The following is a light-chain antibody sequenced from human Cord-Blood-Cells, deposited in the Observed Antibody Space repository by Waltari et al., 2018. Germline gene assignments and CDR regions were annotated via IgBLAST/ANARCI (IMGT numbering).Light chain of an antibody. J-gene: IGLJ3*02. V-gene: IGLV2-23*01. CDR2: DGS. Sequence: QSALTQPASVSGSPGQSITISCTGTSSDVGSYNLLSWYQQHPDQAPKLMIYDGSKRPLVVANGVCGSKAGNTASLTISGLQAENVGDYYCCSYAGSSTWVFGGGTRLTVL. CDR3: CSYAGSSTWV. CDR1: SSDVGSYNL.